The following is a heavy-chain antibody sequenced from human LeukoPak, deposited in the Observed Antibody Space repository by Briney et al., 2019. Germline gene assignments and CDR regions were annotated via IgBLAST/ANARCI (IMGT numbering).Heavy chain of an antibody. CDR3: ARVGGTGNFDY. CDR1: GFTFSSYS. Sequence: GGSLRLSCAASGFTFSSYSMNWVRQAPGKGLEWVSSISSSSSYIYCADSVKGRFTISRDNAKNSLYLQMNSLRAEDTAVYYCARVGGTGNFDYWGQGTLVTVSS. V-gene: IGHV3-21*01. D-gene: IGHD1-14*01. J-gene: IGHJ4*02. CDR2: ISSSSSYI.